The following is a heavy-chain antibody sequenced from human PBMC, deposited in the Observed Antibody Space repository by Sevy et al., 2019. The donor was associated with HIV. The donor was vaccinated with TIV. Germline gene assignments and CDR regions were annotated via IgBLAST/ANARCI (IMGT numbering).Heavy chain of an antibody. CDR3: ARDQYYDSSGSPYFDY. Sequence: GGSLRLSCAASGFTFSSYAMHWVRQAPGKGLEWVADSSYDGSNKYYADSVKGRFTISRDNSKNTLYLQMNSLRAEDTAVYYCARDQYYDSSGSPYFDYWGQGTLVTVSS. CDR2: SSYDGSNK. J-gene: IGHJ4*02. D-gene: IGHD3-22*01. V-gene: IGHV3-30-3*01. CDR1: GFTFSSYA.